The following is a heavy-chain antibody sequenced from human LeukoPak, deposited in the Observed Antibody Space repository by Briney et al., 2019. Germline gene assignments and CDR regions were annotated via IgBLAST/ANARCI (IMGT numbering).Heavy chain of an antibody. CDR2: INQDGSEK. V-gene: IGHV3-7*03. Sequence: GGSLRLSCAASGFTFSSYWMSWVRQAPGKGLEWVANINQDGSEKYYVDSVKGRFTISRDNSKNTLYLQMNSLRAEDTAVYYCAREPYGDCSSTSCYGRYFDYWGQGTLVTVSS. CDR1: GFTFSSYW. CDR3: AREPYGDCSSTSCYGRYFDY. J-gene: IGHJ4*02. D-gene: IGHD2-2*01.